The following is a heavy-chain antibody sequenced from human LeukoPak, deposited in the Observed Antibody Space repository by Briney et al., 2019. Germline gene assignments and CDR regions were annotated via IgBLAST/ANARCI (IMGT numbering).Heavy chain of an antibody. CDR1: AGPFSGYY. J-gene: IGHJ4*02. CDR2: IDHSGST. CDR3: ARELGYCTGGNCYGGVFHY. Sequence: WGTLSLTCAVNAGPFSGYYWSWIRQPPGKGLEWIGEIDHSGSTTYNPSLKSPATISVDTSKNQLFLKLSSVTAADTAVYYCARELGYCTGGNCYGGVFHYWGQGTPVTVSS. D-gene: IGHD2-15*01. V-gene: IGHV4-34*01.